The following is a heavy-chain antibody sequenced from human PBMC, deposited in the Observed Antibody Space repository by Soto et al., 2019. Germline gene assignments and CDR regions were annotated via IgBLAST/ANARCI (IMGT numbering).Heavy chain of an antibody. CDR2: IYYSGST. Sequence: SETLSLTCTVSGGSISSYYWSWIRQPPGKGLEWIGYIYYSGSTNYNPSLKSRVTISVDTSKNQFSLKLSSVTAADTAVYYCARGNYDFWSGYYPTSYYFDYWGQGTLVTVS. CDR1: GGSISSYY. CDR3: ARGNYDFWSGYYPTSYYFDY. J-gene: IGHJ4*02. V-gene: IGHV4-59*08. D-gene: IGHD3-3*01.